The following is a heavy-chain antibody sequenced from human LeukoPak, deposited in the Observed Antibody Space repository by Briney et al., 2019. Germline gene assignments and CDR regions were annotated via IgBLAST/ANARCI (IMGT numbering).Heavy chain of an antibody. J-gene: IGHJ4*02. D-gene: IGHD3-10*01. V-gene: IGHV3-64*01. Sequence: GGSLRLPCAASGFTFSSYAMHWVRQAPGKGLEYVSAISSNGGSTYYANSVKGRFTISRDNSKNTLYLQMGSLRAEDMAVYYCARDYGSGSYRPTSLFDYWGQGTLVTVSS. CDR3: ARDYGSGSYRPTSLFDY. CDR1: GFTFSSYA. CDR2: ISSNGGST.